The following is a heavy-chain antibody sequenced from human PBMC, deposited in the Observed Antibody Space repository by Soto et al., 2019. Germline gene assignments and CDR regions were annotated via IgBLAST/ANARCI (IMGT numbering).Heavy chain of an antibody. CDR1: GFTFSSYA. CDR2: ISYDGSKK. D-gene: IGHD4-17*01. CDR3: ARDRFAVTYNWFGP. Sequence: QVQLVESGGGVVQPGRSLRLSCAASGFTFSSYAMHWVRQAPGKGLEWVAVISYDGSKKYYADSVKGRFTISRDNSKNTLYLQMNSLRAEDTAVYYCARDRFAVTYNWFGPWGQGTLVTVSS. V-gene: IGHV3-30-3*01. J-gene: IGHJ5*02.